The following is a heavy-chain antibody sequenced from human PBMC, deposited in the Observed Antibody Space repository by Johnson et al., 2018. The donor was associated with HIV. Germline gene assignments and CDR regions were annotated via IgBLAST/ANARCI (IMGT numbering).Heavy chain of an antibody. D-gene: IGHD3-22*01. J-gene: IGHJ3*02. CDR1: GFSFRKYG. CDR2: ISYDGSNK. Sequence: QVQLVESGGGVVQPGRSLRLSCAASGFSFRKYGIHWVRQAPGKGLEWVAVISYDGSNKYYADSVKGRFTISRDNSKNTLYLQMNSLRPEDTAVYYCARSSGYYGTDAFDIWGQGTMVTVSS. V-gene: IGHV3-30*19. CDR3: ARSSGYYGTDAFDI.